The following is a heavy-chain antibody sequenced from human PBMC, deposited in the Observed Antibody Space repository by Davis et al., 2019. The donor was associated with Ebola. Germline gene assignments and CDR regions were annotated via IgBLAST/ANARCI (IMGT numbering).Heavy chain of an antibody. D-gene: IGHD4-11*01. J-gene: IGHJ6*02. CDR1: GFTVSSNY. CDR3: ARDATTWDYYYYGMDV. V-gene: IGHV3-53*05. CDR2: IYRGGST. Sequence: GESLKISCAASGFTVSSNYMSWVRQAPGKGLEWVAVIYRGGSTYYADPVKGRFTISRDNSKNTLYLQMNSLRAEDTAVYYCARDATTWDYYYYGMDVWGQGTTVTVSS.